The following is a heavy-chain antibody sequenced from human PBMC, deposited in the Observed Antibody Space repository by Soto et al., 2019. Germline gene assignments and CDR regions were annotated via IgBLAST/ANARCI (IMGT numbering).Heavy chain of an antibody. D-gene: IGHD3-10*01. CDR3: ARTPLLWFGESNYFDY. CDR2: GLRHEFV. CDR1: GGSISDHY. V-gene: IGHV4-59*11. Sequence: SETLSLTCTVSGGSISDHYLSWTRQPPGKGLEWIGYGLRHEFVGTNPSLTSRVTISVDTPKKQFSLKLSSVTAADTAVYYCARTPLLWFGESNYFDYWGQGTLVTVSS. J-gene: IGHJ4*02.